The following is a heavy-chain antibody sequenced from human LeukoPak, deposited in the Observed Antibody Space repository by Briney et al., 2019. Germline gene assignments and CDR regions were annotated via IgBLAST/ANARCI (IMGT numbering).Heavy chain of an antibody. CDR2: ISGSGGST. CDR1: GFTFSSYA. D-gene: IGHD2-15*01. V-gene: IGHV3-23*01. Sequence: GSLRLFCAGSGFTFSSYAMSWVRQAPGKGLGWVSAISGSGGSTYYADSVKGRFTISRDNSKNTLYLQMNSLRAEDTAVYYCAKVPYNGVVVVAADYWGQGTLVTVSS. CDR3: AKVPYNGVVVVAADY. J-gene: IGHJ4*02.